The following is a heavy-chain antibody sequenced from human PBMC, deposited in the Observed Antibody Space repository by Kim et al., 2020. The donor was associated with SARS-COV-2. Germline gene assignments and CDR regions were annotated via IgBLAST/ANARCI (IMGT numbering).Heavy chain of an antibody. D-gene: IGHD3-9*01. Sequence: SETLSLTCTVSGGSISNGGYYWSWIRQHPGEGLEWIGYIYYSGSTYYNPSLKSRVTISVDTSKNQFSLKLSSVTAADTAVYYCARDSPSSYYDIRNPNYGMDVWGQGTTVTVSS. J-gene: IGHJ6*02. CDR1: GGSISNGGYY. V-gene: IGHV4-31*03. CDR2: IYYSGST. CDR3: ARDSPSSYYDIRNPNYGMDV.